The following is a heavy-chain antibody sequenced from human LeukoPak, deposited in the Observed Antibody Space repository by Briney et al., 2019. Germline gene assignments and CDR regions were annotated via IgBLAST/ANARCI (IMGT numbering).Heavy chain of an antibody. V-gene: IGHV3-23*01. CDR2: IIVSGGNT. Sequence: GGSLTLSCAPCRFSFSNYALRGLRQAPGKGLEWVSAIIVSGGNTYYADSAKGRVTISRDNSKNTLYLQTNGLRAVDTTIHHFAKKHSRIAIWHYFDYGGQGSLVTVSS. D-gene: IGHD3-3*02. CDR3: AKKHSRIAIWHYFDY. J-gene: IGHJ4*02. CDR1: RFSFSNYA.